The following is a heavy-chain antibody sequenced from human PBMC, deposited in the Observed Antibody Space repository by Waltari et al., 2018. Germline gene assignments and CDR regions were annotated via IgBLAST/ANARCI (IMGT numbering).Heavy chain of an antibody. D-gene: IGHD6-6*01. V-gene: IGHV3-23*04. CDR3: AKGPYSTSSNWFDH. J-gene: IGHJ5*02. CDR2: ISGSGDST. CDR1: GFTFSNYA. Sequence: EVQLVESGGGLVQPGGSLRLSCAASGFTFSNYAMSWVRQAPEKGLEWVSAISGSGDSTYYEDSKGRFTIARDNSKSTLFLQMNSLRAEDTALYYCAKGPYSTSSNWFDHWGQGTLVTVSS.